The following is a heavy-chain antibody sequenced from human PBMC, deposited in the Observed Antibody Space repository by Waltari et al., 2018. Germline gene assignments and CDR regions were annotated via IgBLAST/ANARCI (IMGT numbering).Heavy chain of an antibody. CDR2: IYHSGRN. D-gene: IGHD2-8*01. V-gene: IGHV4-38-2*02. J-gene: IGHJ1*01. CDR3: ARLYRNGYFQH. Sequence: QVQLQESGPGLVKPSETLSLTCTVSGYSISSGYYWGWIRQPPGTGLEWIGSIYHSGRNYSNQCHKSRVTIQVDTSKNQCSLKLSSVTAADTAVYYCARLYRNGYFQHWGQGTLVTVSS. CDR1: GYSISSGYY.